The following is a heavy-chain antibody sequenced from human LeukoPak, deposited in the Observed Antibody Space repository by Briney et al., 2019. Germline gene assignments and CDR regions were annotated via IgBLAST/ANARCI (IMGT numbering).Heavy chain of an antibody. CDR1: GFTFSGYA. CDR2: ISSSGGTT. V-gene: IGHV3-23*01. CDR3: AKDLSARGAAD. Sequence: PGGSLRLSCAASGFTFSGYAMSWVRQAPGKGLEWVSVISSSGGTTYYADSVKGRFTISRDNSKNTLYLQMNSLRAEDTAVYYCAKDLSARGAADWGQGTLVTVSS. J-gene: IGHJ4*02. D-gene: IGHD3-10*01.